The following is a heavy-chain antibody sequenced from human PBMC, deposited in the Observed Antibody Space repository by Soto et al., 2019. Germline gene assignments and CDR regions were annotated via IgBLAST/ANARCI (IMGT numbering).Heavy chain of an antibody. D-gene: IGHD3-10*01. Sequence: QVQLQESGPGLVKPSETLSLTCTVSGGSISTGDYYWGWIRQPPGKGLEWIGYIYYSGSTEYNPSLKSRVVISVDTSKKQFSLKMTSVTAADTAVYYCVRDGVREDAMDVWGQGTTVTVSS. V-gene: IGHV4-30-4*01. J-gene: IGHJ6*02. CDR2: IYYSGST. CDR1: GGSISTGDYY. CDR3: VRDGVREDAMDV.